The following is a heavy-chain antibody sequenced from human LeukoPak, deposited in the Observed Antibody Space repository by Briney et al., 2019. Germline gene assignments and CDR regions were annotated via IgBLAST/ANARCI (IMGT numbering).Heavy chain of an antibody. J-gene: IGHJ4*02. D-gene: IGHD6-13*01. Sequence: GGSLRLSCAASGFTFNDYAMHWVRQAPGKGLEWVSGISWNSGGIGYAGSVKGRFTISRDNAKNSLYLQMNSVRAEDTALCYCAKAAYSLRSSNWLHFDFWGLGTLVTVSP. CDR2: ISWNSGGI. V-gene: IGHV3-9*01. CDR1: GFTFNDYA. CDR3: AKAAYSLRSSNWLHFDF.